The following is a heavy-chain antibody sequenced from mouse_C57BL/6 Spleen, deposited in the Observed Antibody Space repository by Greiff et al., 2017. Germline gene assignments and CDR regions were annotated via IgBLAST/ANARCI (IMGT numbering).Heavy chain of an antibody. V-gene: IGHV1-20*01. CDR2: INPYNGDT. CDR1: GYSFTGYF. D-gene: IGHD1-1*01. J-gene: IGHJ1*03. CDR3: ARNSGSSYWYFDV. Sequence: VQLKESGPELVKPGDSVKLSCKASGYSFTGYFMNWVMQSHGKSLEWIGRINPYNGDTYYNQKFKGKATLTVDKSSSTAHMELRSLTSEDSAVYYYARNSGSSYWYFDVWGTGTTVTVSS.